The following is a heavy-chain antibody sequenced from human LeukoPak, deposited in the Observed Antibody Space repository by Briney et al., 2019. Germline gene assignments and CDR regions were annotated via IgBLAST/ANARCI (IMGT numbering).Heavy chain of an antibody. CDR3: ARGRDSSAYSYSDY. V-gene: IGHV3-74*01. CDR2: MNSDGSIT. CDR1: GFIFSGYW. D-gene: IGHD3-22*01. Sequence: GGSLSLFCAASGFIFSGYWMHWVRQVPGKGLLWVSRMNSDGSITNYADSVKGRFTISRDNAKSTLYLKMNSLIAEDTAVYYCARGRDSSAYSYSDYQGQGTLVTVSS. J-gene: IGHJ4*02.